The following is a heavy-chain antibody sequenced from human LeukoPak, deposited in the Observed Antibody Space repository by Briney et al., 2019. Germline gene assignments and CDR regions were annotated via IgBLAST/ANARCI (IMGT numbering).Heavy chain of an antibody. J-gene: IGHJ4*02. CDR3: ARTPYYYDSRGYYDY. CDR2: INPNSGGT. Sequence: ASVKVSCKASGYTFTGYYIHWVRQAPGQGLEWMGWINPNSGGTNYAQKFQGWVTMTRDTSISTTYMELGRLRSDDTAVYYCARTPYYYDSRGYYDYWGQGTLVTVSS. CDR1: GYTFTGYY. V-gene: IGHV1-2*04. D-gene: IGHD3-22*01.